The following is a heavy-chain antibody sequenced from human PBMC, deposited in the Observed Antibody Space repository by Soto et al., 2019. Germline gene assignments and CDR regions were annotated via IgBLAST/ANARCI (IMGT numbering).Heavy chain of an antibody. Sequence: SETLSLTCTFSGGSISSGDYYLSWIRQPPGKGLEWIGHIYYSGSTYYNPSLKSRVTISVDTSKNQFSLKLSSVTAADTAVYYCARSYYDTTGFAVDPWGQGTLVTVS. CDR2: IYYSGST. CDR3: ARSYYDTTGFAVDP. V-gene: IGHV4-30-4*01. J-gene: IGHJ5*02. D-gene: IGHD3-22*01. CDR1: GGSISSGDYY.